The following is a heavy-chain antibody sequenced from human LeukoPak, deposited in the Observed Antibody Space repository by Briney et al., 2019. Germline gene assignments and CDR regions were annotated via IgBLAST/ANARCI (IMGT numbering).Heavy chain of an antibody. J-gene: IGHJ4*02. D-gene: IGHD3-10*01. CDR2: INPNNGGT. V-gene: IGHV1-2*02. Sequence: ASVTVSCKASGYTFTGYYMHWVRQAPGQGLECMGWINPNNGGTNYAQKFQGRVTMTRDTSISTAYMELSRLRSDDTAVYYCAREDYGSDRAFDYWGQGTLVTVSS. CDR3: AREDYGSDRAFDY. CDR1: GYTFTGYY.